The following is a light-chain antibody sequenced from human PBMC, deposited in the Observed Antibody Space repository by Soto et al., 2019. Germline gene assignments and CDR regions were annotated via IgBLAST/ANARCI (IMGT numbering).Light chain of an antibody. J-gene: IGKJ1*01. CDR2: GAS. CDR1: QSVSSN. CDR3: QQYNNWPPGT. Sequence: EIVMTQSPATLSVPPGERATLSCRASQSVSSNLAWYQQKPGQAPRLLIYGASTRATGIPARFSGSGSGTEFTLTISSLQSEDFAVDYCQQYNNWPPGTFGQGTKVEIK. V-gene: IGKV3-15*01.